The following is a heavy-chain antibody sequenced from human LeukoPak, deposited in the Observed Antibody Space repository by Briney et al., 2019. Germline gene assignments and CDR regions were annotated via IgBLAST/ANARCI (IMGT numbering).Heavy chain of an antibody. D-gene: IGHD6-19*01. Sequence: PGGSLRLSCAASGFTFSSSAMSWVRQAPGKGLEWVSSISGSGSGGSTYYADSVKGRFTISRDNSKDTLYLQMNSLRADDTAVYYCARGASVVAGNDNAFDIWGQGTMVTVSS. J-gene: IGHJ3*02. CDR2: ISGSGSGGST. V-gene: IGHV3-23*01. CDR1: GFTFSSSA. CDR3: ARGASVVAGNDNAFDI.